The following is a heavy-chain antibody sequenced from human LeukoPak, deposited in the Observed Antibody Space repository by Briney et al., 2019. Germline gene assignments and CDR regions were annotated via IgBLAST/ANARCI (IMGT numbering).Heavy chain of an antibody. V-gene: IGHV3-30-3*01. CDR3: ARERSHSYDFWSGSKTQNWFDP. J-gene: IGHJ5*02. Sequence: GGSLRLSCAASGFTFSSYAMHWVRQAPGKGLEWVAVISYDGSNKYYADSVKGRFTISRDNSKNTLYLQMNSLRAEDTAVYYCARERSHSYDFWSGSKTQNWFDPWGQGTLVTVSS. CDR1: GFTFSSYA. D-gene: IGHD3-3*01. CDR2: ISYDGSNK.